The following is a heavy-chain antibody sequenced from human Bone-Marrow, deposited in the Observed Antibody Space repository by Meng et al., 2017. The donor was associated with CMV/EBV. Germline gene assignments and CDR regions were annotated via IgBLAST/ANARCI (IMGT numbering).Heavy chain of an antibody. D-gene: IGHD3-22*01. J-gene: IGHJ4*02. Sequence: SGPTLVKPTQTLTLTCTFSGFSLSTSGVGVGWIRQPPGKALEWLALIYWNDDKRYSPSLKSRLTITKDTSKNQVFLTMTNMDPVDTATYYCAHNDRSYYYDSSGYWVYWGQGTLVTVSS. V-gene: IGHV2-5*01. CDR1: GFSLSTSGVG. CDR2: IYWNDDK. CDR3: AHNDRSYYYDSSGYWVY.